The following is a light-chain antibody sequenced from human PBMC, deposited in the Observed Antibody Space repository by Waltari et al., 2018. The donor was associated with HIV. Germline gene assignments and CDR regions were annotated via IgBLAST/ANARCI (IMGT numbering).Light chain of an antibody. Sequence: SYELTQPPSVSVSPGQTATISCSGDKLGSKFVSWYKQRPGQPPAVVIFQDGTRPSGISERISGSNSGNTATLTIRGTQAIDEADYYCQAWVTSAYVLFGGGTKLTVL. CDR2: QDG. V-gene: IGLV3-1*01. CDR1: KLGSKF. J-gene: IGLJ2*01. CDR3: QAWVTSAYVL.